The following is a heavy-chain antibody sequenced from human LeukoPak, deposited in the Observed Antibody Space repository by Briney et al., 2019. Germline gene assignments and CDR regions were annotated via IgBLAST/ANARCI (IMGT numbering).Heavy chain of an antibody. D-gene: IGHD6-19*01. CDR1: GFTLDDYA. CDR3: AKDSTWLHAFDI. Sequence: GGSLRLSCAASGFTLDDYAMHWVRQAPGKGLEWVSGISWNSGSIGYADSVKGRCTISRDNAKNSLYLQMNSLRAEDTALYYCAKDSTWLHAFDIWGQGTMVTVSS. CDR2: ISWNSGSI. J-gene: IGHJ3*02. V-gene: IGHV3-9*01.